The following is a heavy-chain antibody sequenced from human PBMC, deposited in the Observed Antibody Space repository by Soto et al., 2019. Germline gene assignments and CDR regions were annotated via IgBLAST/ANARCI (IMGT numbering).Heavy chain of an antibody. V-gene: IGHV3-7*01. D-gene: IGHD2-15*01. J-gene: IGHJ6*02. CDR2: IKQDGSEK. CDR3: ARVGGNPPGYYYGMDV. CDR1: GFTFSSYG. Sequence: PGGSLRLSCAASGFTFSSYGMHWVRQAPGKGLEWVANIKQDGSEKYYVDSVKGRFTISRDNAKNSLYLQMSSLRAEDTAVYYCARVGGNPPGYYYGMDVWGQGTTVTVSS.